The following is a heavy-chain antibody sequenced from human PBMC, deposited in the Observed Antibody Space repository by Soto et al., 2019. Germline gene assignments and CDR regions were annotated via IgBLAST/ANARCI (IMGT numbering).Heavy chain of an antibody. D-gene: IGHD1-26*01. CDR3: ARREIQGPIDY. J-gene: IGHJ4*02. CDR2: IYYSGTT. V-gene: IGHV4-28*01. CDR1: GYSISSSNW. Sequence: QVQLQESGPGLVKPSDTLSLTCAVSGYSISSSNWWGWIRQPPGKGLEWIGYIYYSGTTYYHPSLKSRVTMSVDTSKNQFSPKLTSVTAVDTAVYYCARREIQGPIDYWGQGTLVTVSS.